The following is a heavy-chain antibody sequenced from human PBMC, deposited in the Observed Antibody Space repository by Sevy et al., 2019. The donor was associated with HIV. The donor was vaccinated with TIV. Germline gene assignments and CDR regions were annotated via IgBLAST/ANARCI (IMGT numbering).Heavy chain of an antibody. J-gene: IGHJ4*02. CDR3: ARDLGGYGGNSIDY. CDR2: ISADSGNS. D-gene: IGHD2-21*02. V-gene: IGHV1-18*01. CDR1: GYPFSSYG. Sequence: ASVKVSCKASGYPFSSYGISWVRQAPGQGLEWMGWISADSGNSHYAQNLQGRVTMTTDTSTSTAYMELRSLRFDDTAVYYCARDLGGYGGNSIDYWGQGTLVTVSS.